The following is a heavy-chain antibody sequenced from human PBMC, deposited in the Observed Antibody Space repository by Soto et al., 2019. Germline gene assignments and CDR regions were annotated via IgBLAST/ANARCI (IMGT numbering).Heavy chain of an antibody. D-gene: IGHD2-15*01. CDR2: ISYDGSNK. Sequence: GGSLRLSCAASGFTFSSYAMHWVRQAPGKGLEWVAVISYDGSNKYYADSVEGRFTISRDNSKNTLYLQMNSLRAEDTAVYYCAREIPTVGYCSGGSCSYGMDVWGQGTTVTVSS. V-gene: IGHV3-30-3*01. CDR1: GFTFSSYA. J-gene: IGHJ6*02. CDR3: AREIPTVGYCSGGSCSYGMDV.